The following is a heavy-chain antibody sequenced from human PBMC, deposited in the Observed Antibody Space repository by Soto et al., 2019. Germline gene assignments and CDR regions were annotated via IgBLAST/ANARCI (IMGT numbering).Heavy chain of an antibody. CDR3: ARGGDNSPWYYSL. CDR2: IFSNGRT. Sequence: NPSETLSLTCTVSGGSINNNYWSWIRQPPGRGLEWIGYIFSNGRTNYNPSLETRVAMSVDTSKNQLSLKLRSVTAADTAVYYCARGGDNSPWYYSLWGQGTLVTVSS. V-gene: IGHV4-59*01. CDR1: GGSINNNY. D-gene: IGHD3-10*01. J-gene: IGHJ4*02.